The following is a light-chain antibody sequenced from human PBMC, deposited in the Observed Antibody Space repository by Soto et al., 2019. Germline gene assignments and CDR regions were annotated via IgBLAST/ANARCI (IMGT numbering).Light chain of an antibody. V-gene: IGLV2-23*02. Sequence: QSALTQPASVFGSPGQSITISCTGTSGDIGSYNRVSWYQQHPGKAPKLIIYEVTDRPSGVSNRFSGSKFGNTASLTISGLQAEDEAEYYCCAYAATYTYVFGTGTKLTVL. J-gene: IGLJ1*01. CDR2: EVT. CDR1: SGDIGSYNR. CDR3: CAYAATYTYV.